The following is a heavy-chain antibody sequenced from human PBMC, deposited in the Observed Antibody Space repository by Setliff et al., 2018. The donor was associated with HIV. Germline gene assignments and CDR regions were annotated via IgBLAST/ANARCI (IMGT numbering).Heavy chain of an antibody. D-gene: IGHD2-15*01. CDR3: ARDPYCSGDGCFRYYQH. Sequence: SETLSLTCTVSGVSTSSTSYYWGWIRQPPGKGLEWIGYIYYSGNTYYNPSLKSRVKMSIDTSKNQFSLKLSSVTAADTAVYFCARDPYCSGDGCFRYYQHWGRGTLVTVSS. J-gene: IGHJ1*01. V-gene: IGHV4-39*07. CDR1: GVSTSSTSYY. CDR2: IYYSGNT.